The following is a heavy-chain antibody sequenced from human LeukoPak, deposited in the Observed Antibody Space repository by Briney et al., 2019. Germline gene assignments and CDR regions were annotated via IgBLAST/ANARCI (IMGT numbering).Heavy chain of an antibody. Sequence: PSETLSLTCTVSGGSISSSSYYWGWIRQPPGKGLEWIGSIYYSGSTYYNPSLKSRVTISVDTSKNQFSLKLSSVTAADTAVYYCARKPHVLGVIQVLNWFDPWGQGTLVTVSS. D-gene: IGHD3-16*02. CDR1: GGSISSSSYY. J-gene: IGHJ5*02. V-gene: IGHV4-39*07. CDR2: IYYSGST. CDR3: ARKPHVLGVIQVLNWFDP.